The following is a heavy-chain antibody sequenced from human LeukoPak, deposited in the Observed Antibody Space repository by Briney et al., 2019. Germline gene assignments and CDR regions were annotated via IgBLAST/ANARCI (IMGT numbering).Heavy chain of an antibody. CDR1: GFTFSSYG. Sequence: PGGSLRLSCAASGFTFSSYGMHWVRQAPGKGLEWVAFIRNDGSKIYYADSVKGRFTVSRDNSKNTLYLQINSLRVEDTAVYYCARERIFRGYCPSFDYWGQGTLVTVSS. CDR3: ARERIFRGYCPSFDY. D-gene: IGHD2-8*02. J-gene: IGHJ4*02. CDR2: IRNDGSKI. V-gene: IGHV3-30*02.